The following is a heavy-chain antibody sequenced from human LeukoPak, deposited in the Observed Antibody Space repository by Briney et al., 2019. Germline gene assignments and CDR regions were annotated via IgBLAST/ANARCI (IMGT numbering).Heavy chain of an antibody. CDR2: IIPILGIA. Sequence: GASVKVSCKASGGTFSSYAISWVRQAPGQGLEWMGRIIPILGIANYAQKFQGRVTITADKSTSTAYMELSSLRSEDTAVYYCARVPSNSGYDSTEYWGQGTLVTVSS. J-gene: IGHJ4*02. D-gene: IGHD5-12*01. CDR3: ARVPSNSGYDSTEY. V-gene: IGHV1-69*04. CDR1: GGTFSSYA.